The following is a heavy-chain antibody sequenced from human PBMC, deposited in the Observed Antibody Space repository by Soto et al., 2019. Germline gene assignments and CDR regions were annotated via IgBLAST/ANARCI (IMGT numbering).Heavy chain of an antibody. CDR3: VRASMPKAHFDS. D-gene: IGHD2-2*01. CDR1: GGSIRGYY. V-gene: IGHV4-4*07. J-gene: IGHJ4*02. CDR2: MHTSGST. Sequence: QMQLQESGPGLVKPSETLSLTCTVSGGSIRGYYWSWIRQSAGMRLEWIGPMHTSGSTNYNPSLKSRVTISVDMSKNQISLKLTSVTAADTALYYCVRASMPKAHFDSWGQGTLVTVSS.